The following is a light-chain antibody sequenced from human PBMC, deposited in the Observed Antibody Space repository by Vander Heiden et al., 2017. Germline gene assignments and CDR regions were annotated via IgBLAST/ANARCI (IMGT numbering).Light chain of an antibody. CDR2: NGV. V-gene: IGKV3-15*01. CDR3: QQYNNWPPIT. CDR1: RNIDNT. Sequence: EIVMTPSPATLSVSPGDSATLSCRASRNIDNTLAWYQQKPGQAPRLLIYNGVTRATGVPARFSASGSGTEFTLTISSLQSEDFAIYYCQQYNNWPPITFGQGTRLEIK. J-gene: IGKJ5*01.